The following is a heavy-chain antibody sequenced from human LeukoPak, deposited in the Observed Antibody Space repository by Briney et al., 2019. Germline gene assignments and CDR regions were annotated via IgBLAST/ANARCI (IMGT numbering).Heavy chain of an antibody. CDR3: ARRGYCSGGSCYSEVGDAFDI. V-gene: IGHV4-39*01. Sequence: SETLSHTCTVSGGSISSSSYYWGWIRQPPGKGLAWIGSIYYSGSTYYNPSLKSRVTISVDTSKNQFSLKLSSVTAADTAVYYCARRGYCSGGSCYSEVGDAFDIWGQGTMVTVSS. CDR1: GGSISSSSYY. D-gene: IGHD2-15*01. CDR2: IYYSGST. J-gene: IGHJ3*02.